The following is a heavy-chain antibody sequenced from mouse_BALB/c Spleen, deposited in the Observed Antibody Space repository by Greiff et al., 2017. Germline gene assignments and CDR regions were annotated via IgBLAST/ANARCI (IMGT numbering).Heavy chain of an antibody. J-gene: IGHJ4*01. D-gene: IGHD2-2*01. Sequence: EVKVVESGGDLVKPGGSLKLSCEASGFTFSSYCMSWVRQTPDKRLEWVATISSGGRYTYYTDSVKGRFTISRDNSKNTLYLQMSSLKSEDTAMYYCARQRTGYLYYCAMDYWGQGTSVTVSS. CDR2: ISSGGRYT. CDR1: GFTFSSYC. V-gene: IGHV5-6*01. CDR3: ARQRTGYLYYCAMDY.